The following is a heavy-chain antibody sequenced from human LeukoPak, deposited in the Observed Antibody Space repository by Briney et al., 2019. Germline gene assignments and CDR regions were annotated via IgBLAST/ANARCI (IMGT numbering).Heavy chain of an antibody. D-gene: IGHD2-15*01. Sequence: SETLSLTCTVSGDSISSSSYYWGWIRQPPGKGLEWIGSIYYSGSTYYNPSLKSRVTISVDTSKNQFSLKLSSVTAADTAVYYCARVGPRYCSGGSCRHFDYWGQGTLVTVSS. J-gene: IGHJ4*02. CDR2: IYYSGST. CDR1: GDSISSSSYY. CDR3: ARVGPRYCSGGSCRHFDY. V-gene: IGHV4-39*07.